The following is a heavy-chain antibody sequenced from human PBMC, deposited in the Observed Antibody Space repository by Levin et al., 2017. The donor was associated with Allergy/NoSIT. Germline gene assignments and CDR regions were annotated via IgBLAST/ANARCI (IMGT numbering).Heavy chain of an antibody. CDR2: IYSSGSA. Sequence: SETLSLTCKVSGGSISSGSYYWSWIRQPAAKGLEWIGRIYSSGSANYNPSLKSRVTISVDTSTNQFSLKLSSVTAAETAVYYCARAEVGSEHWGQGTLVTVSS. J-gene: IGHJ4*02. CDR3: ARAEVGSEH. V-gene: IGHV4-61*02. CDR1: GGSISSGSYY. D-gene: IGHD3-10*01.